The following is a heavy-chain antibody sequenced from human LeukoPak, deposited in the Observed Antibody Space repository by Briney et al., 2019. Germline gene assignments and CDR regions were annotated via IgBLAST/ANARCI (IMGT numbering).Heavy chain of an antibody. Sequence: PGGSLRLSCAASGFTFSSYAMSWVRQAPGKGLEWVAFIRYDGSNKYYADSVKGRFTISRDNSKNTLYLQMNSLRAEDTAVYYCAKDACSSTSCYGYYFDYWGQGTLVTVSS. D-gene: IGHD2-2*01. CDR3: AKDACSSTSCYGYYFDY. CDR2: IRYDGSNK. J-gene: IGHJ4*02. V-gene: IGHV3-30*02. CDR1: GFTFSSYA.